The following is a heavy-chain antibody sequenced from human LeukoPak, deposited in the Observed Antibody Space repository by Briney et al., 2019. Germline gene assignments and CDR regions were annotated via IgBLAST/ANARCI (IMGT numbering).Heavy chain of an antibody. Sequence: SETLSLTCTVSGGSISSSSYYWGWIRQPPGKGLEWIGSIYYSGGTYYNPSLKSRVTISVDTSKNQFSLKLSSVTAADTAVYYCASPRPDDYRLDWGQGTLVTVSS. CDR1: GGSISSSSYY. V-gene: IGHV4-39*01. D-gene: IGHD4-11*01. CDR3: ASPRPDDYRLD. J-gene: IGHJ4*02. CDR2: IYYSGGT.